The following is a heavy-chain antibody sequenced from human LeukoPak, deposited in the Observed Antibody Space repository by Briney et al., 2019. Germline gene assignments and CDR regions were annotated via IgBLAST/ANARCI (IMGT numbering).Heavy chain of an antibody. CDR3: ARVDRGYSYAPEGY. CDR2: INWNGGST. CDR1: GFTCDDYG. D-gene: IGHD5-18*01. Sequence: GGSLRLSCAASGFTCDDYGMSWVRQAPGKGLEWVSGINWNGGSTGYADSVKGRFTISRDNAKNSLYLQMNSLRAEDTALYYCARVDRGYSYAPEGYWGQGTLVTVSS. V-gene: IGHV3-20*04. J-gene: IGHJ4*02.